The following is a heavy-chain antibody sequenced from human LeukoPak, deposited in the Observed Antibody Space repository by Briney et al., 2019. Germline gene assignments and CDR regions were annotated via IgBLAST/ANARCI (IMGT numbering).Heavy chain of an antibody. CDR2: IIPIFGTA. V-gene: IGHV1-69*13. CDR3: ARGGHGVVTHDAFDI. CDR1: GGTFSSYA. D-gene: IGHD3-3*01. Sequence: EASVKVSCKASGGTFSSYAISWVRQAPGQGLEWMGGIIPIFGTANYAQKFQGRVTITADESTSTAYMELSSLRSEDTAVYYCARGGHGVVTHDAFDIWGQGTMVTVSS. J-gene: IGHJ3*02.